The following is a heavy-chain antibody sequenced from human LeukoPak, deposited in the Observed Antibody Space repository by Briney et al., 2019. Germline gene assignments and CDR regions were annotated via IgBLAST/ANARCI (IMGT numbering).Heavy chain of an antibody. CDR3: ARGCSGGSCYSHGAFDI. Sequence: ASVKVSCKASGYTFTSYGISWVRQAPGQGLEWMGWISAYNGNTNYAQKLQGRVTMTTDTSTSRAYMELRSLRSDDTAVYYCARGCSGGSCYSHGAFDIWGQGTMVTVSS. CDR1: GYTFTSYG. J-gene: IGHJ3*02. CDR2: ISAYNGNT. D-gene: IGHD2-15*01. V-gene: IGHV1-18*01.